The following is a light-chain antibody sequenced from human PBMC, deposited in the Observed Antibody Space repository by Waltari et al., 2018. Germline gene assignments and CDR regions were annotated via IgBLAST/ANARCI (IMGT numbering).Light chain of an antibody. CDR3: QQLNSYPIT. J-gene: IGKJ5*01. CDR2: GAS. CDR1: QDISSH. Sequence: DIRLTQSPSSLSASVGDRVTITCRASQDISSHLAWYQKNPGKAPKLLVYGASTLGSGVPSGFSGGGSGTEFTLTISSLQPEDFATYYCQQLNSYPITFGQGTRLEIK. V-gene: IGKV1-9*01.